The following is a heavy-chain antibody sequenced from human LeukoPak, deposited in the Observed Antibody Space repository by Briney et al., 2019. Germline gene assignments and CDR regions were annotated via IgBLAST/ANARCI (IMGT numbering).Heavy chain of an antibody. CDR2: INHSGST. J-gene: IGHJ6*03. Sequence: AETLSLTWAVYGGSFSGHYWSWIRQPPGKGLEWIGEINHSGSTIYNPSLKSRVTISVDTSKNQFSLKLSSVTAADTAVYYGARGIAAHGGYYYYYYYMDVWGKGTTVTVSS. CDR3: ARGIAAHGGYYYYYYYMDV. V-gene: IGHV4-34*01. CDR1: GGSFSGHY. D-gene: IGHD6-6*01.